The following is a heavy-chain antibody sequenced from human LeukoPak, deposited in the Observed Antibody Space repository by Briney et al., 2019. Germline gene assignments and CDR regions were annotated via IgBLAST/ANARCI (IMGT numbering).Heavy chain of an antibody. Sequence: GGSLRLSCAASGFTLSSYAMSWVRQAPGKGLEWVSAISGSGGSTYYADSVKGRFTISRDNSKNTLYLQMNSLRAEDTAVYYCAKDISPEYSSGWNYYFDYWAREPWSPSPQ. J-gene: IGHJ4*02. CDR3: AKDISPEYSSGWNYYFDY. V-gene: IGHV3-23*01. D-gene: IGHD6-19*01. CDR1: GFTLSSYA. CDR2: ISGSGGST.